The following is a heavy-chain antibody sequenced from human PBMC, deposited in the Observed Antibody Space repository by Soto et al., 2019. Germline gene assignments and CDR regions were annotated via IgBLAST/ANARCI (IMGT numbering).Heavy chain of an antibody. V-gene: IGHV1-69*12. CDR2: IIPIFGTA. J-gene: IGHJ2*01. CDR3: ARGHTQYRAPTVVTPTFRYFDL. CDR1: GGTFSSYA. D-gene: IGHD4-17*01. Sequence: QVQLVQSGAEVKKPGSSVKVSCKASGGTFSSYAISWVRQAPGQGLEWMGGIIPIFGTANYAQKFKGRVTSTAVESTSTAYMERSSQRSGDTAVYYCARGHTQYRAPTVVTPTFRYFDLWGRGTLVTVSS.